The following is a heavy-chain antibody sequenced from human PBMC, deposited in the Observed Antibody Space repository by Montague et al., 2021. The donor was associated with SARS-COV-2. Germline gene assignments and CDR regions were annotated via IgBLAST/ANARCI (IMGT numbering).Heavy chain of an antibody. V-gene: IGHV4-61*01. CDR2: MYYTGHT. Sequence: SETLSLTCTVSGASIASGNFYWSWIRQPAGKGLEWIGYMYYTGHTNYNPSLESRVTMPVDPSKNQFSLTLTSVTAADTAVYYCARSRANVPSRPGFDYWGQGALVTVSS. D-gene: IGHD6-6*01. CDR1: GASIASGNFY. J-gene: IGHJ4*02. CDR3: ARSRANVPSRPGFDY.